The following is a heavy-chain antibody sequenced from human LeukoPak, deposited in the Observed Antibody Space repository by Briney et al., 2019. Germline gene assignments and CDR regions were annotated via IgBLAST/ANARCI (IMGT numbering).Heavy chain of an antibody. CDR1: GYTFTDYY. V-gene: IGHV1-2*02. CDR2: INPNRGGT. CDR3: ARIYCSSTSCYYLDY. J-gene: IGHJ4*02. Sequence: AASVKVSCKASGYTFTDYYMHWVRQPPGQGLEWMGWINPNRGGTNYAQKFQGRVTMTRDTSISTAYMELSRLRSDDTAVYYCARIYCSSTSCYYLDYWGQGTLVTVPS. D-gene: IGHD2-2*01.